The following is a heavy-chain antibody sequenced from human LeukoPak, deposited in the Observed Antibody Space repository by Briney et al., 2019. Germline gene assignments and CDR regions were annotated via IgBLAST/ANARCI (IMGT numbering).Heavy chain of an antibody. CDR2: VSGNGSST. CDR3: AKDAGKLGATSDY. D-gene: IGHD1-26*01. Sequence: GGSLRLSCGAAGFPFSSYAMTWVRQAPGKGLEWVSTVSGNGSSTYYADSVKGRFTISRDRSKNTVYLQMSSLRVEDTAIYYCAKDAGKLGATSDYWGQGTLVIVSS. V-gene: IGHV3-23*01. J-gene: IGHJ4*02. CDR1: GFPFSSYA.